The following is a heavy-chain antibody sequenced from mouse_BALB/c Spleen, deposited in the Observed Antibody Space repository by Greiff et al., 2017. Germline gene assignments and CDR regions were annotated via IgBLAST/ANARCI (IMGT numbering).Heavy chain of an antibody. D-gene: IGHD2-1*01. CDR3: AREGNPYAMDY. V-gene: IGHV1S137*01. CDR2: ISTYYGDA. Sequence: QVHVKQSGAELVRPGVSVKISCKGSGYTFTDYAMHWVKQSHAKSLEWIGVISTYYGDASYNQKFKGKATMTVDKSSSTAYMELARLTSEDSAIYYCAREGNPYAMDYWGQGTSVTVSS. J-gene: IGHJ4*01. CDR1: GYTFTDYA.